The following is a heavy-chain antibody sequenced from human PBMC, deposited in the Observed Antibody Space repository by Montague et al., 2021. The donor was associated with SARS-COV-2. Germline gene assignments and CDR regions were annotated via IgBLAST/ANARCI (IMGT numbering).Heavy chain of an antibody. J-gene: IGHJ6*02. CDR2: IEYSGST. V-gene: IGHV4-38-2*02. CDR3: ARDITLGMDV. CDR1: GYSISSGYY. Sequence: SETLSLTCIVSGYSISSGYYWGWVRQTPGKGLEWLGFIEYSGSTYYNPSLKTRVTMSLDTSMNQFSLKLTSVTAADTALYYCARDITLGMDVWGRGTTVTVSS.